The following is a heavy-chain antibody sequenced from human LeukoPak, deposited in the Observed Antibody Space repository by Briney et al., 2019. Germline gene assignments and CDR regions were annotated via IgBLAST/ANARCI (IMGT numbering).Heavy chain of an antibody. CDR1: GGSISSYY. CDR2: IDYSGST. J-gene: IGHJ4*02. D-gene: IGHD3-10*01. CDR3: ARESTRVRGVMEN. V-gene: IGHV4-59*01. Sequence: SETLSLTCTVSGGSISSYYWSWIRQPPGKGLEWIGFIDYSGSTNYNPSLKSRVTISLDTSKNQFSLRLSSVTAADTAVYYCARESTRVRGVMENWGQGTLVTVSS.